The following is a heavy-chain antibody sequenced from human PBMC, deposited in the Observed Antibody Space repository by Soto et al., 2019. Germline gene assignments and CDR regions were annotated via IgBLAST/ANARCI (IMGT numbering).Heavy chain of an antibody. Sequence: GASVKVSCKASGYTFTSYYMHWVRQAPGQGLEWMGIINPSGGSTSYAQKFQGRVTMTTDTSTSTVYMELSSLRSEDTAVYYCARDWDYYDSSGYYYVAPFDYWGQGTLVTVSS. D-gene: IGHD3-22*01. V-gene: IGHV1-46*01. CDR2: INPSGGST. J-gene: IGHJ4*02. CDR1: GYTFTSYY. CDR3: ARDWDYYDSSGYYYVAPFDY.